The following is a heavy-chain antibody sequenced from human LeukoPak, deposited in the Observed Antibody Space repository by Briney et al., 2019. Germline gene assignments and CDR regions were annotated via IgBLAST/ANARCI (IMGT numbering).Heavy chain of an antibody. V-gene: IGHV1-8*01. Sequence: ASVKVSCKASGYTFINYDFTWVRQATGQGLEWMGWMNPNSGNTGYAQKFQGRVTMTRNTSISTAYMELSSLRSEDTAVYYCASLGYAYYYYGMDVWGQGTTVTVSS. J-gene: IGHJ6*02. CDR1: GYTFINYD. CDR3: ASLGYAYYYYGMDV. CDR2: MNPNSGNT. D-gene: IGHD2-15*01.